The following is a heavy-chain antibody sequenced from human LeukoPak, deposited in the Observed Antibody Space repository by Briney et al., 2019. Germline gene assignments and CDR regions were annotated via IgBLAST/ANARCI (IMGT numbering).Heavy chain of an antibody. CDR2: IIPIFGTA. CDR3: ARDTSPYDSSGYVFDY. J-gene: IGHJ4*02. V-gene: IGHV1-69*13. CDR1: GGTFSSYA. D-gene: IGHD3-22*01. Sequence: SVKVSCRASGGTFSSYAISWVRQAPGQGLEWMGGIIPIFGTANYAQKFQGRVTITADESTSTAYMELSSLRSEDTAVYYCARDTSPYDSSGYVFDYWGQGTLVTVSS.